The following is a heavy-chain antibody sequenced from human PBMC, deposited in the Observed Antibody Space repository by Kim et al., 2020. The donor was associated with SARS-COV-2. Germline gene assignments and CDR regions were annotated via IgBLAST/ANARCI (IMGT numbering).Heavy chain of an antibody. J-gene: IGHJ3*02. Sequence: GGSLRLSCAASGFTFSSYSMNWVRQAPGKGLEWVSSISSSSSYIYYADSVKGRFTISRDNAKNSLYLQMNSLRAEDTAVYYCARVWIAAAGTLTGDAFDIWGQGTMVTVSS. V-gene: IGHV3-21*01. CDR3: ARVWIAAAGTLTGDAFDI. CDR2: ISSSSSYI. CDR1: GFTFSSYS. D-gene: IGHD6-13*01.